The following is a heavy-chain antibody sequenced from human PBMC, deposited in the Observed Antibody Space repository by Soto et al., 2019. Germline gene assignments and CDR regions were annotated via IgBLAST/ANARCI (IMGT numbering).Heavy chain of an antibody. CDR3: ARDATFGTKGGSFDI. V-gene: IGHV3-33*01. Sequence: QVQLVESGGGVVQPGRSLRLSCAASGFTFRIYSMHWVRQSPGKVLEWVAVMWYDGTNKYYGESVKGRFTISRDNSENTLYLQMNSLRVEDTAVYYCARDATFGTKGGSFDIWGHGPLVTVSS. D-gene: IGHD3-16*01. CDR2: MWYDGTNK. J-gene: IGHJ3*02. CDR1: GFTFRIYS.